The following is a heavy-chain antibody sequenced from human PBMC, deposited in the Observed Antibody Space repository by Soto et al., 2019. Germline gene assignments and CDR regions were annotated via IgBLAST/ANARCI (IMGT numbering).Heavy chain of an antibody. D-gene: IGHD3-10*02. CDR3: ARVSDYYLPIDY. CDR1: GGSISSGGYY. J-gene: IGHJ4*01. Sequence: SETLSLTCTVSGGSISSGGYYWSWIRQHPGKGLEWIGYIYYNGNTDYNPSLKSRLTISVDTSKIQFSLKLCSVTAADTAVYYCARVSDYYLPIDYWGHGTLVTVSS. CDR2: IYYNGNT. V-gene: IGHV4-31*03.